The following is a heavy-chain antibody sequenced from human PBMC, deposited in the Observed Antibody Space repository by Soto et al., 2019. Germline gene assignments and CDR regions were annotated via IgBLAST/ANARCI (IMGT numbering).Heavy chain of an antibody. J-gene: IGHJ4*02. Sequence: QVQLVQSGAEVKKPGASVKVSCKASGYIFSTYGINWVRQAPGQGLEWMGCVSTYNGNTKYAQKFRGRVTMTTDTSTSTAYMELRSLTSDDTAVYYCARDSWSFGTPFDYWGQGSLVTVSS. CDR2: VSTYNGNT. CDR1: GYIFSTYG. D-gene: IGHD1-26*01. V-gene: IGHV1-18*04. CDR3: ARDSWSFGTPFDY.